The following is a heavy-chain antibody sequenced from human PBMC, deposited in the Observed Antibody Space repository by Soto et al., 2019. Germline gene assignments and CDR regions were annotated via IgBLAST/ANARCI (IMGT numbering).Heavy chain of an antibody. CDR2: IYPADSET. CDR3: ARLLDYWGEPHYFDS. V-gene: IGHV5-51*01. CDR1: GYTFSSNW. D-gene: IGHD3-16*01. J-gene: IGHJ4*02. Sequence: GESLKISCQTSGYTFSSNWIGWVRQMPGKGLEWMGIIYPADSETRYSPSFQGQVTISADRSFNTAYLQWTSLQASDTAMYYCARLLDYWGEPHYFDSWGQGTMVTVS.